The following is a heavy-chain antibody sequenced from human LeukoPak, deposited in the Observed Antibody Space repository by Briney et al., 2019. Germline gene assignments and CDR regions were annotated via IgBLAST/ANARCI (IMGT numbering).Heavy chain of an antibody. Sequence: GGSLRLSCVASGFVFSNYWMGWVRQAPGKGLEWVSVIYSDGTTRNADSVKGRFTISRDNSKNTVYLQMDSLRAEDTAVYYCARDKDAWGQGTLVTVSS. CDR1: GFVFSNYW. J-gene: IGHJ5*02. CDR3: ARDKDA. CDR2: IYSDGTT. V-gene: IGHV3-66*01.